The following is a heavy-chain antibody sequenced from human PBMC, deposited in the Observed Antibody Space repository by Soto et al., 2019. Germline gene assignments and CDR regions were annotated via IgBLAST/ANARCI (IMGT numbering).Heavy chain of an antibody. CDR1: GGSISSGGYY. CDR2: IYYSGST. J-gene: IGHJ6*02. Sequence: SETLSLTCTVSGGSISSGGYYWSWIRQHPGKGLEWIGYIYYSGSTYYNPSLKSRVTISVDTSKNQLSLKLSSVTAADTAVYYCARGDLRLGELSLTYYYGMDVWGQGTTVTVSS. V-gene: IGHV4-31*03. D-gene: IGHD3-16*02. CDR3: ARGDLRLGELSLTYYYGMDV.